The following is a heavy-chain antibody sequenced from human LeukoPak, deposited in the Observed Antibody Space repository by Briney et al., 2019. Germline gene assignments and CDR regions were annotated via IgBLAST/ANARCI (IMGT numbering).Heavy chain of an antibody. J-gene: IGHJ6*02. CDR1: GFTFSTYD. Sequence: GGSLRLSCGASGFTFSTYDMNWVRQAPGKGLEWVSCIRSSGTYISYADSLKGRFTISRDNAKNSLYLQMNSLRAEDTAVYYCARARKDSAVTPYYYAMDVWGQGTTVTVSS. D-gene: IGHD1-26*01. CDR3: ARARKDSAVTPYYYAMDV. V-gene: IGHV3-21*01. CDR2: IRSSGTYI.